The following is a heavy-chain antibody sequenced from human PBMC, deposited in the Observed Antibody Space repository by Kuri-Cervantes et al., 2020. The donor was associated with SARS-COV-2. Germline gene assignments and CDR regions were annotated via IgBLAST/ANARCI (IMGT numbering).Heavy chain of an antibody. J-gene: IGHJ4*02. D-gene: IGHD4-17*01. CDR2: IRGSGGST. V-gene: IGHV3-23*01. CDR1: GFTFSSYA. Sequence: GESLKISCAASGFTFSSYAMSWVRQAPGKGLEWVSAIRGSGGSTYYADSVKGRFTISRDNSKNTLYLQMNSLRAEDTAVYYCAKDPRTTVTTFLFDYWGQGTLVTVSS. CDR3: AKDPRTTVTTFLFDY.